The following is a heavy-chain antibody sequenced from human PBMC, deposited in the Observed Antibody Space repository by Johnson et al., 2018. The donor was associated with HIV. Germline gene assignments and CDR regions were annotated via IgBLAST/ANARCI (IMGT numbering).Heavy chain of an antibody. V-gene: IGHV3-20*04. J-gene: IGHJ3*02. CDR3: AKRSGYDDRAYNDAFDI. D-gene: IGHD5-12*01. CDR2: IHWNGGRT. Sequence: VQLVESGGGVVRPGGSLRLSCAASGFTFDDYGMSWVRQAPGKGLEWVSGIHWNGGRTDYADSVKGRFTISRDNAKKSLYLQMNSLRAEDTAVYYCAKRSGYDDRAYNDAFDIWGQGTMVTVSS. CDR1: GFTFDDYG.